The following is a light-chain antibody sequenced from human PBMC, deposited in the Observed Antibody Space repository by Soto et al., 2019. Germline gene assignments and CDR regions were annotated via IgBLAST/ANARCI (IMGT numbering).Light chain of an antibody. CDR2: GAS. CDR3: QQYGSSPCT. CDR1: QRVSSSY. V-gene: IGKV3-20*01. J-gene: IGKJ2*02. Sequence: EIVLTQSPGTLSLSPGERVTLSCRASQRVSSSYFAWYRQKPGQAPRLLIYGASTRATVPPDRVSGSGSGTDFTLTISRLEAEDFAVYYCQQYGSSPCTFGQGTKLEIK.